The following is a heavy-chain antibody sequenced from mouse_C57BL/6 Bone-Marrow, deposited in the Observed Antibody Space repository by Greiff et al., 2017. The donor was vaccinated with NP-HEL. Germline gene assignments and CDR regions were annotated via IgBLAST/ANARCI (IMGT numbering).Heavy chain of an antibody. CDR3: ARGIYYYGSSYGFAY. D-gene: IGHD1-1*01. J-gene: IGHJ3*01. Sequence: QVHVKQSGAELVRPGASVKLSCKASGYTFTDYYINWVKQRPGQGLEWIARIYPGSGNTYYNEKFKGKATLTAEKSSSTAYMQLSSLTSEDSAVYFCARGIYYYGSSYGFAYWGQGTLVTVSA. CDR1: GYTFTDYY. CDR2: IYPGSGNT. V-gene: IGHV1-76*01.